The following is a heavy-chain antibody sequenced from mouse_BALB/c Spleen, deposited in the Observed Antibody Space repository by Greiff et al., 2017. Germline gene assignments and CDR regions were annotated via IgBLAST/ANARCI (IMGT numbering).Heavy chain of an antibody. CDR2: IYPGDGDT. CDR3: ARGEYYAMDY. V-gene: IGHV1-87*01. J-gene: IGHJ4*01. CDR1: GYTFTSYW. Sequence: VKLQESGAELARPGASVKLSCKASGYTFTSYWMQWVKQRPGQGLEWIGAIYPGDGDTRYTQKFKGKATLTADKSSSTAYMQLSSLASEDSAVYYCARGEYYAMDYWGQGTSVTVSS.